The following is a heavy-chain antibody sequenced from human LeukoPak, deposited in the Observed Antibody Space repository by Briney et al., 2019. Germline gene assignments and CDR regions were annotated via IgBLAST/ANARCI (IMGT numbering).Heavy chain of an antibody. Sequence: ASVRVSCKASGGTFSSYAISWVRQAPGQGLEWMGRIIPIVGIANYAQKFQGRVTITADKSTSTAYMELSSLRSEDTAVYYCARRTGRSYYFDYWGQGTLVTVSS. D-gene: IGHD3-16*02. J-gene: IGHJ4*02. CDR2: IIPIVGIA. CDR3: ARRTGRSYYFDY. CDR1: GGTFSSYA. V-gene: IGHV1-69*04.